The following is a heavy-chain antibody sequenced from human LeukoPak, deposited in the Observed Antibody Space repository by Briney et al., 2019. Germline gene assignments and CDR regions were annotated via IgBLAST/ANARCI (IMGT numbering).Heavy chain of an antibody. D-gene: IGHD6-6*01. CDR1: GGTFSSYA. CDR2: IIPIFGTA. Sequence: SVKVSCKASGGTFSSYAISWVRQAPGQGLEWMGGIIPIFGTANYAQKFQGRVTITTDESTSTAYMELSSLRSEDTAVYYCARVTSIAARPDYWGQGTLVTVSS. CDR3: ARVTSIAARPDY. V-gene: IGHV1-69*05. J-gene: IGHJ4*02.